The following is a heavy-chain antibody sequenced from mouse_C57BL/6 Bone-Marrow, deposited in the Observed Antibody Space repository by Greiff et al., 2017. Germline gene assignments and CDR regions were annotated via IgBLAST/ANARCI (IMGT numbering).Heavy chain of an antibody. D-gene: IGHD1-1*01. V-gene: IGHV5-4*03. J-gene: IGHJ4*01. CDR3: ASHYYGSSYRGSYYAMDY. Sequence: EVKLMESGGGLVKPGGSLKLSCAASGFTFSSYAMSWVRQTPEKRLEWVATISDGGSYTYYPDNVKGRFTISRDNAKNNLYLQMSHLKSEDTAMYYCASHYYGSSYRGSYYAMDYWGQGTSVTVSS. CDR1: GFTFSSYA. CDR2: ISDGGSYT.